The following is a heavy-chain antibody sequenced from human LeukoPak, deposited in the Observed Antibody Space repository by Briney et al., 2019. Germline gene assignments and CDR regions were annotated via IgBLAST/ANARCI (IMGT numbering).Heavy chain of an antibody. CDR1: GFIFSNYG. CDR3: ARGPLYYYGSGTYLDY. J-gene: IGHJ4*02. Sequence: ASVKVSCKATGFIFSNYGISWVRQAPGHGLEWMGWISSGGNTNYAPKFQDRATMTTDTSTSTAYMKLRSLRFDDTAVYYCARGPLYYYGSGTYLDYWGQGTLVTVSS. V-gene: IGHV1-18*01. D-gene: IGHD3-10*01. CDR2: ISSGGNT.